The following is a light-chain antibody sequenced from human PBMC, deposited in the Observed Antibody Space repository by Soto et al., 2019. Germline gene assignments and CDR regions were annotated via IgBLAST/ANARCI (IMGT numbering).Light chain of an antibody. CDR1: QSVSSSY. J-gene: IGKJ1*01. Sequence: EIVLTQSPGTLSLSPGERATLSCRASQSVSSSYLAWYQHKAGQAPRLLIYGASSRATGIPDRFSGSGTGTDFILTISRLEPEDFAVYYCQQYGASPRTFGQGTKVEIK. CDR2: GAS. CDR3: QQYGASPRT. V-gene: IGKV3-20*01.